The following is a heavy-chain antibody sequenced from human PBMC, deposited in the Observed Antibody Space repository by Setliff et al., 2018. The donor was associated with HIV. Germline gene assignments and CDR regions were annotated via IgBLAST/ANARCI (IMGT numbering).Heavy chain of an antibody. CDR1: GGSIISSSYY. CDR3: ARQGLTMFPGGGVPAPILYYFDF. CDR2: MYYRGTT. V-gene: IGHV4-39*01. D-gene: IGHD3-10*01. J-gene: IGHJ4*02. Sequence: PSETLSLTCTVSGGSIISSSYYWAWIRQPPGKGLELIGTMYYRGTTYNNPSLKSLVTFSADKSKNQFSLTLISVPATDTAVYYCARQGLTMFPGGGVPAPILYYFDFWGQGILVTVSS.